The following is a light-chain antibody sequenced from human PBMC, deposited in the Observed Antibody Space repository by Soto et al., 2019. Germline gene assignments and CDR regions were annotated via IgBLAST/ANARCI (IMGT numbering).Light chain of an antibody. CDR3: HQYNSYHT. CDR1: QSVNSW. J-gene: IGKJ3*01. V-gene: IGKV1-5*01. CDR2: DAS. Sequence: DIQMTQSPSTLSAFVGDRVTITCRASQSVNSWLAWYQQGPGKAPKLLIYDASTLESGVPSRFSGSGSGTEFTLTISSLQPDDFATYYCHQYNSYHTFGPGTKVD.